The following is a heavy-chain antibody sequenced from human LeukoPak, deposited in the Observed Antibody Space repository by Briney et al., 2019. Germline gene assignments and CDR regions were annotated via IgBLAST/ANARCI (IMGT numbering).Heavy chain of an antibody. CDR2: ISTYNFNT. CDR3: GRDSDYDSNGHWQPIDGFDI. D-gene: IGHD3-22*01. CDR1: GYSFSTYG. J-gene: IGHJ3*02. Sequence: ASVKVSCKASGYSFSTYGITWVRLAPGQGLEWVGWISTYNFNTNYAQKLQGRVTMTTDTSTSTVYMELRSLRSDDTAVYYCGRDSDYDSNGHWQPIDGFDIWGQGTMVTVSS. V-gene: IGHV1-18*01.